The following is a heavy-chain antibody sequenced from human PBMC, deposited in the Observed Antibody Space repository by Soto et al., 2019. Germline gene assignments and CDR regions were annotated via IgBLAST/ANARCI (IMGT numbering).Heavy chain of an antibody. CDR3: ARDLYPLAYYFDY. Sequence: QVQLVQSGAEVKKPGASVKVSCKASGYTFTNHGISWVRQATGQGLEWLGWISGHNGNTKYAQRLQGRVTMTTDTSTSTAYMTMRSLKSDDTAVYYCARDLYPLAYYFDYWGQGTLCTVSS. CDR2: ISGHNGNT. CDR1: GYTFTNHG. J-gene: IGHJ4*02. V-gene: IGHV1-18*01.